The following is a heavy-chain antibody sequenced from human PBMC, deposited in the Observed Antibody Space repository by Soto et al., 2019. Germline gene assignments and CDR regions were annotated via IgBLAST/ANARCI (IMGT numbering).Heavy chain of an antibody. CDR2: IKSKTDGGTT. CDR1: GFTFSNAW. J-gene: IGHJ6*02. CDR3: CFQLLILSYYGMDV. Sequence: GGSLRLSCVASGFTFSNAWMSWVRQAPGKGLEWVGRIKSKTDGGTTDYAAPVKGRFTISRDDSKNTLYLQMNSLKTEDTAVYYCCFQLLILSYYGMDVWGQGTTVTVSS. V-gene: IGHV3-15*01. D-gene: IGHD2-2*01.